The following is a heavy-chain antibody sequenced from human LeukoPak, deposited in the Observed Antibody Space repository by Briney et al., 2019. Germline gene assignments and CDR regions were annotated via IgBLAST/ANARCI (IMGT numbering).Heavy chain of an antibody. CDR1: GFTFSSYA. CDR3: ARALPRPYSSGYYTDY. Sequence: GGSLRLSCAASGFTFSSYAMHWVRQAPGKGLEWVAVISYDGSNKYYADSVKGRFTISRDNSKNTLYLQMNSLRAEDTAVYYCARALPRPYSSGYYTDYWGQGTLVTVSS. D-gene: IGHD3-22*01. V-gene: IGHV3-30-3*01. CDR2: ISYDGSNK. J-gene: IGHJ4*02.